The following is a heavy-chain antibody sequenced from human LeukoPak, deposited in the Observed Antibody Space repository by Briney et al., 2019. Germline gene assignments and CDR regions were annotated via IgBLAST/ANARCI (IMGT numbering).Heavy chain of an antibody. CDR1: GLIFSDHY. Sequence: GGSLRLSCAVPGLIFSDHYIDWVRQAPGKGLEWVGRSRNKAQSFTIHYAASVKGRFTISRDDSKNSLYLQMDSLKTEDTAVYYCARPPYAGSYSIDYWGQGTLVTVSS. J-gene: IGHJ4*02. CDR3: ARPPYAGSYSIDY. D-gene: IGHD1-26*01. V-gene: IGHV3-72*01. CDR2: SRNKAQSFTI.